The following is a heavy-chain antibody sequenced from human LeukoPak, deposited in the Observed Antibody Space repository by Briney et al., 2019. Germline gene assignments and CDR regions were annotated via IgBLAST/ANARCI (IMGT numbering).Heavy chain of an antibody. CDR3: AKDSPYYYDSSGYSDY. V-gene: IGHV3-23*01. D-gene: IGHD3-22*01. Sequence: GWSLPLSRAASGFTFISYAMSWVRQAPGKGLEWVSAISWSCGSTYYADSVKGRFTISRDNSKNTLYLQINSLRAEDTAVYYCAKDSPYYYDSSGYSDYWGQGTLVTVSS. J-gene: IGHJ4*01. CDR1: GFTFISYA. CDR2: ISWSCGST.